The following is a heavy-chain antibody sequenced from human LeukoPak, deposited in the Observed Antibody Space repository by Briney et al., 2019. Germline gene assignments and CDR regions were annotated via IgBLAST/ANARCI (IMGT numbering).Heavy chain of an antibody. Sequence: PGGSLRLSCAASGFTFSSYGMHWVRQAPGKGLEWVAFIRYDGSNKYYADSVKGRFTISRDNSKNTLYLQMNSLRAEDMAVYYCAKDVDTAPGWGNWFDPWGQGTLVTVSS. J-gene: IGHJ5*02. V-gene: IGHV3-30*02. CDR3: AKDVDTAPGWGNWFDP. CDR1: GFTFSSYG. CDR2: IRYDGSNK. D-gene: IGHD5-18*01.